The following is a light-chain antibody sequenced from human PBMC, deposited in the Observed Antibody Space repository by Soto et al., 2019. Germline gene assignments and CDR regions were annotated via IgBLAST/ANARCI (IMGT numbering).Light chain of an antibody. CDR2: GAS. V-gene: IGKV3-20*01. CDR3: QQYGSSPVA. Sequence: EIVLTQSPGTLSLSPGERATLSCRASQSVSSSYLAWYQQKPGQAPRLLIYGASSRATGIPDRFSGSGSGTDFTLTISRLEPEDFAVDYCQQYGSSPVAFGQGTKLEIK. J-gene: IGKJ2*01. CDR1: QSVSSSY.